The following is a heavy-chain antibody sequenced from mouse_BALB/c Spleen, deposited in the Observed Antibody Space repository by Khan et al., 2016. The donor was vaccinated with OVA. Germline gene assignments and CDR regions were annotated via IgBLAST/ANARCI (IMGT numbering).Heavy chain of an antibody. D-gene: IGHD2-3*01. J-gene: IGHJ2*01. CDR3: ARMARK. CDR1: GLNIKDTY. CDR2: IDPPNGNT. V-gene: IGHV14-3*02. Sequence: EVQLQQSGAGLVKSGSTVNLSCTASGLNIKDTYSHWLKQWPEQGLEWIGRIDPPNGNTKHDPKLQGQATIIADTSSTAAYLLLSSLTSEGTAVYYCARMARKWGQGTTHTDSS.